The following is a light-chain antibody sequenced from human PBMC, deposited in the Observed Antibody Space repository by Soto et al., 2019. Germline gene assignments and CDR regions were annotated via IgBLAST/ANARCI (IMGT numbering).Light chain of an antibody. V-gene: IGKV1-9*01. J-gene: IGKJ3*01. CDR2: AAS. Sequence: IQLTQSPSSLSASVGDRVTITCRASQGISDYLDWYQQKPGKDPKLLIYAASILEIGVQSRFSGSGSVTDFTLTMSTLQPEDFASDYCQQPNSYPFTFGAGAKVDIQ. CDR1: QGISDY. CDR3: QQPNSYPFT.